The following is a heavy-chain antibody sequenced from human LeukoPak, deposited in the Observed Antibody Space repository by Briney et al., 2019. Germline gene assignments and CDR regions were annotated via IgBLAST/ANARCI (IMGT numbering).Heavy chain of an antibody. CDR2: IYTSGST. CDR3: ARLGGDYIFGMDV. D-gene: IGHD4-17*01. V-gene: IGHV4-59*10. CDR1: GGSFSGYY. J-gene: IGHJ6*02. Sequence: PSETLSLTCAVYGGSFSGYYWSWIRQPAGKGLEWIGRIYTSGSTNYNPSLKSRVTMSVDTSKNQFSLKLSSVTAADTAVYYCARLGGDYIFGMDVWGQGTTVTVSS.